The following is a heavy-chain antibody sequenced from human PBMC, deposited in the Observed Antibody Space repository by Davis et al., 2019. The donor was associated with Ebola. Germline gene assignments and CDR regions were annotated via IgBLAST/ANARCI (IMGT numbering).Heavy chain of an antibody. D-gene: IGHD6-13*01. J-gene: IGHJ3*02. CDR1: GFTFRSYW. CDR2: IKHDGSEK. CDR3: ARVRRYSSSWYYAFDI. V-gene: IGHV3-7*01. Sequence: GESLKIPCAAPGFTFRSYWMSWVRQAPGKGLEWVVNIKHDGSEKYYVDSVKGRFTISRDNAKNSLYLQMNSLRAEDTAVYYCARVRRYSSSWYYAFDIWGKGTMVTVSS.